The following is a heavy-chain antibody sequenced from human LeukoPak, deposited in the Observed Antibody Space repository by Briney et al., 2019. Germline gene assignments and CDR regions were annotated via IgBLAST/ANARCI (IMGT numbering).Heavy chain of an antibody. CDR3: GRPTKYWLVRGNGVDV. CDR1: AFSSSRYS. V-gene: IGHV3-23*01. CDR2: IDSVGRDT. Sequence: GASLTPSCAAAAFSSSRYSMTCVRPPPGRGIEWVSSIDSVGRDTYHTNSGKDRFTISRENSMKTRYLQMNSLRADDTAVYYCGRPTKYWLVRGNGVDVWGQGTTVTVSS. J-gene: IGHJ6*02. D-gene: IGHD6-19*01.